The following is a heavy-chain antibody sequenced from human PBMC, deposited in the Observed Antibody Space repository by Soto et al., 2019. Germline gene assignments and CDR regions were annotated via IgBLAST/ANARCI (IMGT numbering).Heavy chain of an antibody. D-gene: IGHD3-10*01. CDR1: GDSVSSNSAA. CDR3: ARHSYYYGSTYGCWLDP. J-gene: IGHJ5*02. Sequence: SQTLSLTCAISGDSVSSNSAAWNWIRQSPSRGLEWLGRTYYRSKWYNDYAVSVKSRITINPDTSKNQFSLKLSSVTAADTAVYYCARHSYYYGSTYGCWLDPWGQGTLVTVSS. V-gene: IGHV6-1*01. CDR2: TYYRSKWYN.